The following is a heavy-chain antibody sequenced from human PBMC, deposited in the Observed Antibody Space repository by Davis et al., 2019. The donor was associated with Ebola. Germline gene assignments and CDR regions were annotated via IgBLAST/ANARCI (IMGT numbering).Heavy chain of an antibody. CDR1: GYTFTSYG. CDR3: ATGARSVLRYFDWLPIFDY. D-gene: IGHD3-9*01. CDR2: ISAYNGNT. Sequence: AASVQVSCKASGYTFTSYGISWVRQAPGQGLEWMGWISAYNGNTNYAQKLQGRVTMTTDTSTSTAYMELRSLRSDDTAVYYCATGARSVLRYFDWLPIFDYWGQGTLVTVSS. J-gene: IGHJ4*02. V-gene: IGHV1-18*01.